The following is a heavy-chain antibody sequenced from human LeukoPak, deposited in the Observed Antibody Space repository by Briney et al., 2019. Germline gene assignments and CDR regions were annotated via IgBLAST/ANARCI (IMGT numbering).Heavy chain of an antibody. J-gene: IGHJ4*02. CDR1: GFTFSSYA. Sequence: GGSLRLSCAASGFTFSSYAMHWVRQAPGKGLERVAVISYDGSNKYYADSVKGRFTISRDNSKNTLYLQMNSLRAEDTAVYYCASGNYYGSGSFDYWGQGTLVTVSS. V-gene: IGHV3-30-3*01. CDR3: ASGNYYGSGSFDY. CDR2: ISYDGSNK. D-gene: IGHD3-10*01.